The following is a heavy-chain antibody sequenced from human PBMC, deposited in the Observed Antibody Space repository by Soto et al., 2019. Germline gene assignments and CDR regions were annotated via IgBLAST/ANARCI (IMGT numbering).Heavy chain of an antibody. CDR3: LQLELPPY. Sequence: HPGGSLRLSCAASGFTFRNYAMTWVRQAAGKGLEWVSSINDIGGSAYYADSMKGRFTISRDNSKNTRFLQMSSLRSEDTAVYYCLQLELPPYWGRGTLVTVSS. CDR1: GFTFRNYA. V-gene: IGHV3-23*01. CDR2: INDIGGSA. J-gene: IGHJ4*02. D-gene: IGHD1-7*01.